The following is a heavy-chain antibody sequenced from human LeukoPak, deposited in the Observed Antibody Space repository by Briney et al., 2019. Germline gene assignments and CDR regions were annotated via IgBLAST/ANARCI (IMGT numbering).Heavy chain of an antibody. V-gene: IGHV3-74*01. Sequence: GGSLRLSCAASEFTFSSYNMNWVRQAPGKGLVWVSRINSDGSSTSYADSVKGRFTISRDNAKNTLYLQMNNLRAEDTAVYYCARWLRGIADEDGVDVWGQGTTVTVSS. CDR1: EFTFSSYN. CDR2: INSDGSST. D-gene: IGHD6-13*01. CDR3: ARWLRGIADEDGVDV. J-gene: IGHJ6*02.